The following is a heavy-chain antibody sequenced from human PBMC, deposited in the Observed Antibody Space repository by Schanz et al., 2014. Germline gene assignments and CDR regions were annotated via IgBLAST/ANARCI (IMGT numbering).Heavy chain of an antibody. CDR2: INQSGDT. CDR1: GGSFSGYY. V-gene: IGHV4-34*01. CDR3: ARLYCSTPGCYVSPNGFAKDY. J-gene: IGHJ4*02. Sequence: QVQLQQWGAGLLKPSETLSLTCAVSGGSFSGYYWSWIRQPPDTGLEWIGEINQSGDTNYNPSLKCRVPISVDPPNNQFSLNLRSVTAADTAVYYCARLYCSTPGCYVSPNGFAKDYWGQGTLVTVSS. D-gene: IGHD2-2*01.